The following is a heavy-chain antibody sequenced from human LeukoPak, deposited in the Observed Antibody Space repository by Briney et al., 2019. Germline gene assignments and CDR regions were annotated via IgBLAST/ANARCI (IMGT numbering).Heavy chain of an antibody. CDR3: TREVRSAWASFDP. J-gene: IGHJ5*02. V-gene: IGHV4-38-2*02. CDR1: GYSISSGYY. CDR2: IHYSARI. Sequence: PSETLSLTCTVSGYSISSGYYWGWIRQPPGKGLEWIGSIHYSARIYYNPSLKSRLTISPDTSKNQFPLKLTSVTAADTAVHYCTREVRSAWASFDPWGQGTLVTVSS. D-gene: IGHD1-26*01.